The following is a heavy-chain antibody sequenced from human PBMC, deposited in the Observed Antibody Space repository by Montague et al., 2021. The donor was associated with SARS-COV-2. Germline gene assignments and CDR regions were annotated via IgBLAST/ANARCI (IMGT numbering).Heavy chain of an antibody. CDR3: ARVAGVVAAAPLNYYGMDV. CDR1: GRSISSYY. CDR2: IYYSGST. Sequence: SETLSLTCTVSGRSISSYYWSWIRQPPGKGLEWIGYIYYSGSTNYNPSLKSRVTISVDTSKNQFSLKLSSVTAADTAVYYCARVAGVVAAAPLNYYGMDVWGQGTTVTVSS. D-gene: IGHD2-15*01. J-gene: IGHJ6*02. V-gene: IGHV4-59*13.